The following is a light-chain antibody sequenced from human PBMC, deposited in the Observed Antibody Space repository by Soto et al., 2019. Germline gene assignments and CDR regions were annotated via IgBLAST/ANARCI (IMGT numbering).Light chain of an antibody. CDR1: QSISSW. CDR2: DAS. Sequence: DIQMTQSPSTLSASVGDSVTITCRASQSISSWLAWYQQKPGKAPKLLIYDASSLESGVPSRFSGSGSGTEFTLTISSLQPDDFASYYCQQYNSYSPTFGQGTKVAIK. J-gene: IGKJ1*01. CDR3: QQYNSYSPT. V-gene: IGKV1-5*01.